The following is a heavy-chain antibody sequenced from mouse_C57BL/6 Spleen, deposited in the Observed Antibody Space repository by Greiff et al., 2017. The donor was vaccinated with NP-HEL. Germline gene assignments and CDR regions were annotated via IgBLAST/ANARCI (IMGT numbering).Heavy chain of an antibody. D-gene: IGHD1-1*01. V-gene: IGHV1-81*01. CDR1: GYTFTSYG. Sequence: VKLMESGAELARPGASVKLSCKASGYTFTSYGISWVKQRTGQGLEWIGEIYPRSGNTYYNEKFKGKATLTADKSSSTAYMELRSLTSEDSAVYFCARDTTVVDSYAMDYWGQGTSVTVSS. CDR3: ARDTTVVDSYAMDY. CDR2: IYPRSGNT. J-gene: IGHJ4*01.